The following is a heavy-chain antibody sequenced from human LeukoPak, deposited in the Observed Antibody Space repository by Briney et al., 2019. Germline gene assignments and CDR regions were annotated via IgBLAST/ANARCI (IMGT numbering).Heavy chain of an antibody. V-gene: IGHV3-21*01. Sequence: GGSLRLSCAASGFTFSTYSMNWVRQAPGKGLEWVSSISTSSTYIYYADSVKGRFTISRDNAMNSLYLQMNSLRAEDTAVYYCARHEPVITLSSYYYGMDVWGPGTRSPSP. CDR1: GFTFSTYS. CDR2: ISTSSTYI. J-gene: IGHJ6*02. D-gene: IGHD1-14*01. CDR3: ARHEPVITLSSYYYGMDV.